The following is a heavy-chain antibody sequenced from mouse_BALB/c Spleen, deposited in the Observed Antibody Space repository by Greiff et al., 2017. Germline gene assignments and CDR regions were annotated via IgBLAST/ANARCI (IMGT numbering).Heavy chain of an antibody. D-gene: IGHD2-4*01. Sequence: LVKTGASVKISCKASGYSFTGYYMHWVKQSHGKSLEWIGYISGYNGATSYNQKFKGKATFTVDKYSSTAYMQFNSLTSEDSAVYYCARGGLRRGVDWYFDVWGAGTTVTVSS. CDR3: ARGGLRRGVDWYFDV. CDR2: ISGYNGAT. V-gene: IGHV1S34*01. J-gene: IGHJ1*01. CDR1: GYSFTGYY.